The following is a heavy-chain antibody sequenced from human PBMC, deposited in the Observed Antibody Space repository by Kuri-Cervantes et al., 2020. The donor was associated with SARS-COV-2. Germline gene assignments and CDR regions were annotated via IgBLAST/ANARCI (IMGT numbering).Heavy chain of an antibody. J-gene: IGHJ4*02. CDR3: ARDYSIWYKGPFDY. CDR1: GFTFSSYG. V-gene: IGHV3-33*01. D-gene: IGHD6-13*01. CDR2: IWYDVSNK. Sequence: GGSLRLSCAASGFTFSSYGMHWVRQAPGKGLEWVAVIWYDVSNKYYADSVKVRFTISRDNSKNTLYLQMNSLRAEDTAVYYCARDYSIWYKGPFDYWGQGTLVTVSS.